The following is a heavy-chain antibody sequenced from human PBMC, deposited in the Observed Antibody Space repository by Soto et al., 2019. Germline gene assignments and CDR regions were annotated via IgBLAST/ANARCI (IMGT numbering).Heavy chain of an antibody. Sequence: GSLSLSCAASGFTFSDYYMSWIRQAPGKGLEWVSYISSSGSTIYYADSVKGRFTISRDNAKNSLYLQMNSLRAEDTAVYYCARDDYDVAYEYYYMDVWGKGTTVTVSS. V-gene: IGHV3-11*01. CDR2: ISSSGSTI. CDR1: GFTFSDYY. CDR3: ARDDYDVAYEYYYMDV. D-gene: IGHD4-17*01. J-gene: IGHJ6*03.